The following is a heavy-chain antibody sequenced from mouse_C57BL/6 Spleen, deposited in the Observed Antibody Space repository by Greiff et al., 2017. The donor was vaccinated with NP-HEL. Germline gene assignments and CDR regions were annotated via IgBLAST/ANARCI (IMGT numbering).Heavy chain of an antibody. Sequence: EVKLVESGPGLVKPSHSLSLTCSVTGYSITSGYYWNWIRQFPGNKLEWMGYISYDGSNNYNPSLKNRIPITRDTSKNQFFLKLNSVTTEDTATYYWCRREYGNFNWYFDVWGTGTTVTVSS. V-gene: IGHV3-6*01. CDR2: ISYDGSN. D-gene: IGHD2-10*02. J-gene: IGHJ1*03. CDR3: CRREYGNFNWYFDV. CDR1: GYSITSGYY.